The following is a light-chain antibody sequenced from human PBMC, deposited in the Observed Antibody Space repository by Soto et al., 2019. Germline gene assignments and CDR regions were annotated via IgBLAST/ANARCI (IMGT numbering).Light chain of an antibody. CDR1: QSVLYTSNNKNC. V-gene: IGKV4-1*01. J-gene: IGKJ4*01. CDR2: WAS. Sequence: DIVMTQSPDTLAVSLGERATINCKSSQSVLYTSNNKNCLAWYQQKSGQPPKLLIYWASTRESGVPDRFSGSGSGTDFPLTISSLQAEDVAVYYCQQYYTTPTFGGGTKVEIK. CDR3: QQYYTTPT.